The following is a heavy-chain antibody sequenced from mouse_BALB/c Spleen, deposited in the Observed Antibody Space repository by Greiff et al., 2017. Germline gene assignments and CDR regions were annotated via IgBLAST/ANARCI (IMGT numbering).Heavy chain of an antibody. V-gene: IGHV1-9*01. Sequence: QVQLKESGAELMKPGASVKISCKATGYTFSSYWIEWVKQRPGHGLEWIGEILPGSGSTNYNEKFKGKATFTADTSSNTAYMQLSSLTSEDSAVYYCARRIITTAYGAMDYWGQGTSVTVSS. J-gene: IGHJ4*01. CDR2: ILPGSGST. D-gene: IGHD1-2*01. CDR3: ARRIITTAYGAMDY. CDR1: GYTFSSYW.